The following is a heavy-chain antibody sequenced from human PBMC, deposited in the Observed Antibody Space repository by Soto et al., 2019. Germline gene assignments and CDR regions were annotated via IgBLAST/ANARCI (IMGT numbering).Heavy chain of an antibody. J-gene: IGHJ4*02. CDR1: GGSISSYY. D-gene: IGHD4-17*01. CDR2: IYYSGST. CDR3: ARAAYGDALFDY. Sequence: PSETLSLTCTVSGGSISSYYWSWIRQPPGKGLEWIGYIYYSGSTNYNPSLKSRVTISVDTSKNQFSLKLSSVTAADTAVYYCARAAYGDALFDYWGQGTLVTVS. V-gene: IGHV4-59*01.